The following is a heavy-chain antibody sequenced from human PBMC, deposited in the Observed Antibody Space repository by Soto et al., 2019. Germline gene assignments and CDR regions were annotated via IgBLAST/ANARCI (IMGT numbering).Heavy chain of an antibody. J-gene: IGHJ6*02. CDR2: ISYDGSNK. CDR3: ARVNRIFGVEKRYYGMDV. CDR1: GFTFRSYA. D-gene: IGHD3-3*01. V-gene: IGHV3-30-3*01. Sequence: GGSLRLSCAASGFTFRSYAMHRVRQAPGQGLEWVAVISYDGSNKYYADSVKGRFTISRDNSKNTLYLQMNSLRAEDTAVYYCARVNRIFGVEKRYYGMDVWGQGTTVTVSS.